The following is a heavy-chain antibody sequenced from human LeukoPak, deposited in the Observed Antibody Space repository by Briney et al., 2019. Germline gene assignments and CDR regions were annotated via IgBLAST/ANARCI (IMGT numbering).Heavy chain of an antibody. CDR1: GYSFTSYW. CDR2: IYPGDSDT. Sequence: GESLKISCKGSGYSFTSYWIGWVRQMPGKGLEWMGIIYPGDSDTRYSPSLQGQVTISADKSISTAYLQWSSLKASDTAMYYCARQEIAAAGTFYYYYMDVWGKGTTVTVSS. D-gene: IGHD6-13*01. V-gene: IGHV5-51*01. CDR3: ARQEIAAAGTFYYYYMDV. J-gene: IGHJ6*03.